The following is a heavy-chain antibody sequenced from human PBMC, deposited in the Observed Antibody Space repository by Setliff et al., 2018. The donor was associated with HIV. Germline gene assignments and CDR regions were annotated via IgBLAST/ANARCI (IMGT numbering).Heavy chain of an antibody. CDR1: SGPFSGYT. J-gene: IGHJ4*02. Sequence: SETLSLTCAVYSGPFSGYTWSWIRQPPGKGLEWIGEINHSGSTNYNPSLKSRVIISVDPSKNQFSLKLSSVTAADTAIYYCARATPGGTYFPYNFDYWGQGSLVTVSS. V-gene: IGHV4-34*01. CDR2: INHSGST. D-gene: IGHD1-26*01. CDR3: ARATPGGTYFPYNFDY.